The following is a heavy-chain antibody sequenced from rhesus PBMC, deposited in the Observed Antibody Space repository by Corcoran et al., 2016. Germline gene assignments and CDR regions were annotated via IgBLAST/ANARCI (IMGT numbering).Heavy chain of an antibody. V-gene: IGHV4S7*01. J-gene: IGHJ1*01. CDR2: IYGSSGNT. Sequence: QVQLQESGPGLVKPSETLSLTCAVSGYSISSNYWSWIRQPPGKGLEWIGFIYGSSGNTYYNPSLKSRVTISKDTSKNQFSLKLSSVTAADTAVYYCARVGGIAAGHAEYFEFWGQGALVTVSS. CDR1: GYSISSNY. CDR3: ARVGGIAAGHAEYFEF. D-gene: IGHD6-13*01.